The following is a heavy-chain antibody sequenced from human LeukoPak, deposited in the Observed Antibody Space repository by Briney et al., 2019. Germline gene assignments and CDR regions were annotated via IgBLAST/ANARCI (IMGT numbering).Heavy chain of an antibody. Sequence: GGTLRLSCEAYGFSLNSYWMHWVRQAPGEGPVWVSRISVDGRSTAYADSVKGRFTISRANAKNTLYLGMNSLRADDTAVYYCAREGYSTGWYFFDNWGRGTRVTVSS. D-gene: IGHD6-13*01. CDR2: ISVDGRST. J-gene: IGHJ4*02. V-gene: IGHV3-74*03. CDR1: GFSLNSYW. CDR3: AREGYSTGWYFFDN.